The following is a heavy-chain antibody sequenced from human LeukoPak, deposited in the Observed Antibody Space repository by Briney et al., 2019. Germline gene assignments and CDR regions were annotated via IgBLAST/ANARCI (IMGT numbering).Heavy chain of an antibody. CDR1: GYSISSGYY. Sequence: SETLSLTCTVSGYSISSGYYWGWIRQPPGKGLEWIGSIYHSGRTFYNPSLKSRVTISVDTSKNQFSLKLSSVTAADTAVYYCARENYDQYYYYYYMDVWGKGTTVTISS. CDR3: ARENYDQYYYYYYMDV. J-gene: IGHJ6*03. CDR2: IYHSGRT. V-gene: IGHV4-38-2*02. D-gene: IGHD1-7*01.